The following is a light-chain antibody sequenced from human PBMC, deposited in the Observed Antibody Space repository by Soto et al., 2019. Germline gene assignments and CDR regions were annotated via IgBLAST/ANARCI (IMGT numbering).Light chain of an antibody. CDR2: EVT. V-gene: IGLV2-14*01. CDR3: SSYTSDSTYV. Sequence: QSALSQPASVSGSPGQSITISCTGTSNDVGYYNYVSWYQQHPGQAPKLMISEVTTRPSGVSDRFSGSKSGNTASLTISRLQAEDEAHYYCSSYTSDSTYVFGTGTQLTVL. J-gene: IGLJ1*01. CDR1: SNDVGYYNY.